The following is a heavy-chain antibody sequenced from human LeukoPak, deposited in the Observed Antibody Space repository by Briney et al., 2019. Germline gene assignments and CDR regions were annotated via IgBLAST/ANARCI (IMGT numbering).Heavy chain of an antibody. V-gene: IGHV4-39*02. D-gene: IGHD6-13*01. CDR3: ARDPTAAGKGAWFDP. CDR1: GGSISSSGYY. Sequence: SSETLSLTCTVSGGSISSSGYYWGWIRQPPGKGLEWIGSIYYSGSTYYNPSLKSRVTISVDTSKNQFFLKLSSVAAADTAVYYCARDPTAAGKGAWFDPWGQGTLVTVSS. CDR2: IYYSGST. J-gene: IGHJ5*02.